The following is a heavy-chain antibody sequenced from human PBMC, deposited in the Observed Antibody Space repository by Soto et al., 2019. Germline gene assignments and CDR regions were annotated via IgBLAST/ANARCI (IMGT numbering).Heavy chain of an antibody. CDR3: AKPPDASYGDYEEPYFDY. Sequence: ASVKVSCKASGYTFTSHYMHWVRQAPGQGLEWMGIINPSGGSTSYAQKFQGRVTMTRDTSTSTVYMELSSLRSEDTAVYYCAKPPDASYGDYEEPYFDYWGQGTLVTVSS. D-gene: IGHD4-17*01. CDR1: GYTFTSHY. CDR2: INPSGGST. J-gene: IGHJ4*02. V-gene: IGHV1-46*01.